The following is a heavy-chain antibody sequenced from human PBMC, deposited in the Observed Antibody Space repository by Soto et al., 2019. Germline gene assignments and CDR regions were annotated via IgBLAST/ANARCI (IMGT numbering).Heavy chain of an antibody. J-gene: IGHJ5*02. V-gene: IGHV4-34*01. CDR1: GGSFSGYY. CDR3: ATRYYYDSSGYMNWFDP. CDR2: INHSGST. D-gene: IGHD3-22*01. Sequence: SETLSLTCAVYGGSFSGYYWSWIRQPPGKGLEWIGEINHSGSTNYNPSLKSRVTISVDTSKNQFSLKLSSVTAADTAVYYCATRYYYDSSGYMNWFDPWGQGTLVTVSS.